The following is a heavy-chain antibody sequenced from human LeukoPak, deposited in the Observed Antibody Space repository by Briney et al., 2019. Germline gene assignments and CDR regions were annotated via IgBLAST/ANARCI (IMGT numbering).Heavy chain of an antibody. CDR1: GFTFRSYS. D-gene: IGHD4-17*01. Sequence: GGSLRLSCAASGFTFRSYSMNWVRQAPGKGLEWVSSISSSSSYIYYADSVKGRFTISRDNAKNSLYLQMNSLRAEDTAVYYCASSRGGPDYDFDYWGQGTLVTVSS. V-gene: IGHV3-21*01. J-gene: IGHJ4*02. CDR2: ISSSSSYI. CDR3: ASSRGGPDYDFDY.